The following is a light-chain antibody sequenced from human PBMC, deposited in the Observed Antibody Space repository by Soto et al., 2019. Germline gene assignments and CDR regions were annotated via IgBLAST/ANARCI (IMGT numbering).Light chain of an antibody. CDR2: DVS. V-gene: IGLV2-14*01. Sequence: QSVLTQPASVSGSPGQSIAISCTGTSSVVGAYNYVSWYQQYPGKAPKLVIFDVSYRPSGVSNRFSGSKSGNTASLTISGLQAEDEADYYCKSFTPSDTYVFGTGTKVTVL. CDR1: SSVVGAYNY. J-gene: IGLJ1*01. CDR3: KSFTPSDTYV.